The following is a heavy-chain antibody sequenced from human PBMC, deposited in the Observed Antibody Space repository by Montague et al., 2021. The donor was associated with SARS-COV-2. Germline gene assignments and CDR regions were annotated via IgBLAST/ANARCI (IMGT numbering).Heavy chain of an antibody. CDR1: GGSISSFY. CDR2: ISDSGSA. Sequence: SETLSLTCTVFGGSISSFYWGWFRQPPGKGLEWIGYISDSGSANYNPSLTSRVTMSVDTSKNQFSLKVNSVTAADTAVYYCARHYSANLPAVYWGQGTLVTVSS. V-gene: IGHV4-59*08. J-gene: IGHJ4*02. D-gene: IGHD4/OR15-4a*01. CDR3: ARHYSANLPAVY.